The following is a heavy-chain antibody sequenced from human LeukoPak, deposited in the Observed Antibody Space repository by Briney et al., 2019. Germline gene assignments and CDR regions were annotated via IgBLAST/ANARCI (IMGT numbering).Heavy chain of an antibody. CDR2: IYYSGST. CDR3: ARSGYYYDSLDY. V-gene: IGHV4-59*08. Sequence: SETLSLTCTVSGGSIGSYYWSWIRQPPGKGLEWIGYIYYSGSTNYNPSLKSRVTISVDTSKNQFSLKLSSVTAADTAVYYCARSGYYYDSLDYWGQGALVTVSS. D-gene: IGHD3-22*01. J-gene: IGHJ4*02. CDR1: GGSIGSYY.